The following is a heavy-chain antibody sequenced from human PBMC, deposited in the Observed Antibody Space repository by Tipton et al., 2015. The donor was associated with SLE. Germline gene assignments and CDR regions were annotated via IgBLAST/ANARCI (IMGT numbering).Heavy chain of an antibody. CDR1: GGSLSGDTYY. CDR2: IFTSGNT. J-gene: IGHJ4*02. D-gene: IGHD2-15*01. V-gene: IGHV4-61*02. Sequence: TLSLTCTVSGGSLSGDTYYWSWIRQPAGEGLEWIGRIFTSGNTNYNPSLKSRVTISVDTSKNQFSLKLNSVTAIDTAIYYCARSLGAGFCSGGNCFEPLDYWGQGILVTVSS. CDR3: ARSLGAGFCSGGNCFEPLDY.